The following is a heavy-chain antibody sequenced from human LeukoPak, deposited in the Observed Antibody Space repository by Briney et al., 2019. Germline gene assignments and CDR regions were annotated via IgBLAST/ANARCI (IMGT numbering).Heavy chain of an antibody. J-gene: IGHJ6*03. CDR3: ARVGYYYGSGSYYLNYYYYMDV. D-gene: IGHD3-10*01. CDR2: ISYDGSNK. CDR1: GFTFSSYA. Sequence: PGGSLRLSCAASGFTFSSYAMHWVRQAPGKGPEWVAVISYDGSNKYYADSVKGRFTISRDNSKNTLYLQMNSLRAEDTAVYYCARVGYYYGSGSYYLNYYYYMDVWGKGTTVTVSS. V-gene: IGHV3-30*04.